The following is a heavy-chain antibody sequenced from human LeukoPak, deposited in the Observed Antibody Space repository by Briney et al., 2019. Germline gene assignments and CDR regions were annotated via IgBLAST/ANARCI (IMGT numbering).Heavy chain of an antibody. V-gene: IGHV3-23*01. CDR2: ISGNGVGT. CDR1: GLTFSSYA. CDR3: AWELPSFDY. Sequence: PGGSLRLSCAASGLTFSSYAMSWVRQAPGSGLEWVSTISGNGVGTHYADSVKGRFTISRDNSKNMLYLQMNSLRAEDTAVYYCAWELPSFDYWGQGTLVTVSS. D-gene: IGHD1-26*01. J-gene: IGHJ4*02.